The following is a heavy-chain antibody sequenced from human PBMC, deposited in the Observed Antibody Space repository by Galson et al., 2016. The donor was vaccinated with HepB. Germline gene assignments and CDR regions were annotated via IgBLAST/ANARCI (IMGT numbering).Heavy chain of an antibody. V-gene: IGHV1-46*01. Sequence: SVKVSCKASGYTFTRYFIHWVRQAPGQGLEWMGIINPRSGSTSYAQKFQGRVAMTRDTSTSTVYMDLSSLRSEDTAVYYCARGGTDIASRHNLDYWGQGTLVTISS. CDR3: ARGGTDIASRHNLDY. D-gene: IGHD6-6*01. CDR2: INPRSGST. CDR1: GYTFTRYF. J-gene: IGHJ4*02.